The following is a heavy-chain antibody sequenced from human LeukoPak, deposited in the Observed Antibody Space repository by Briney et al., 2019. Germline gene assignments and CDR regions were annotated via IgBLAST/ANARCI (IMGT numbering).Heavy chain of an antibody. J-gene: IGHJ4*02. CDR1: GYTFSELS. CDR3: AAMTSGAVSFDD. CDR2: LDREDGEV. D-gene: IGHD3-3*01. Sequence: ASVKVSCKVSGYTFSELSIHWVRQAPGKGLEWMGGLDREDGEVIYAQKLQGRFIMTEDTSTDTAFMELSSLRSADTAVYYCAAMTSGAVSFDDWGQGTLLIVSA. V-gene: IGHV1-24*01.